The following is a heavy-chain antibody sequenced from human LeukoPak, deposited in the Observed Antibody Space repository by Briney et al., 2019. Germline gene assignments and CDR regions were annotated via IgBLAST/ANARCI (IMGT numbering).Heavy chain of an antibody. CDR1: GFTFSDYT. CDR2: ISGGGGDT. Sequence: GGSLRLSCAASGFTFSDYTMSWVRQAPGKGLEWVSSISGGGGDTYYADAVKGRFTISRDNAKNTLYLQMNSLRAEDTAVYYCATPRRGYFDYWGQGTLVTVSS. CDR3: ATPRRGYFDY. J-gene: IGHJ4*02. D-gene: IGHD3-22*01. V-gene: IGHV3-23*01.